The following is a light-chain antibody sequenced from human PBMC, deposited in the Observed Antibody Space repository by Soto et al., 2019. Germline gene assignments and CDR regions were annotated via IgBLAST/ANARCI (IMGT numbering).Light chain of an antibody. CDR2: WAS. CDR1: QSVLYSSNNKNY. J-gene: IGKJ1*01. V-gene: IGKV4-1*01. CDR3: QQYNNWPV. Sequence: DIVMTQSPDSLAVSLGERATINCKSSQSVLYSSNNKNYLAWYQQKPGQPPKALIYWASTRESGVPDRFSGSGSGTEFTLTISSLQSEDFAVYYCQQYNNWPVFGQGTKVEIK.